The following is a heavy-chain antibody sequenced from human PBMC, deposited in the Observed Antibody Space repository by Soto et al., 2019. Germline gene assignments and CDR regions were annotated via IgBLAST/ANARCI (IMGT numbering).Heavy chain of an antibody. J-gene: IGHJ4*02. CDR2: ISGSGGSP. CDR3: AKARCTTTDSYVPDY. CDR1: GFSVRTYT. D-gene: IGHD1-26*01. Sequence: GGSLRLSCAASGFSVRTYTMSWVRQAPGKGLEWLSVISGSGGSPSYAYSVQGRFVISRDNARKTWYLHMNSLRAEDTAMYYCAKARCTTTDSYVPDYWGRGNLVTVSS. V-gene: IGHV3-23*01.